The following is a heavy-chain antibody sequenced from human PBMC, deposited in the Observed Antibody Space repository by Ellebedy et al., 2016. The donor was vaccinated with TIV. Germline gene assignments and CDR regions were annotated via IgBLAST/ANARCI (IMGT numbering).Heavy chain of an antibody. V-gene: IGHV1-18*01. CDR1: GYTFTSSG. Sequence: ASVKVSCKASGYTFTSSGISWARQAPGHGLEWMGWSSAYNGDTNYAQKFQGRVTMTTDTFTTTAYMELRSLTSDDTAVYYGARGFYEKFDPWGQGTLVTVSS. J-gene: IGHJ5*02. CDR3: ARGFYEKFDP. CDR2: SSAYNGDT. D-gene: IGHD2/OR15-2a*01.